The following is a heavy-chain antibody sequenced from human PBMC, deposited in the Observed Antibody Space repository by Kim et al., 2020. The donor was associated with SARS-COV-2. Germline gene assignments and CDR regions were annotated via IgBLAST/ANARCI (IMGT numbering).Heavy chain of an antibody. V-gene: IGHV3-74*01. Sequence: GGSLRLSCVGSEFTLSGFWIHWVRQAPGKGLVWVARVRRDGSSTDYGDAVKGRFTISRDNTQDTEYLEINSLRVDDTALYYCARAGAGGGSDYWVQGT. CDR2: VRRDGSST. CDR1: EFTLSGFW. J-gene: IGHJ4*02. D-gene: IGHD3-16*01. CDR3: ARAGAGGGSDY.